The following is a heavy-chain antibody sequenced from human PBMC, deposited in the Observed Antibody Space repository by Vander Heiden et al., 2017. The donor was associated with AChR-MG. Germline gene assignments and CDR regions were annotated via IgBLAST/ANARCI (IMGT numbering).Heavy chain of an antibody. V-gene: IGHV4-39*01. D-gene: IGHD6-19*01. CDR2: IYYSGNT. CDR3: ARRPRGNSGWYSFDY. J-gene: IGHJ4*02. CDR1: GGSISSSSYY. Sequence: QLQLQESGPGVVKPSETLSLTCTVSGGSISSSSYYWGWIRQPPGKGLEWIGNIYYSGNTYYNPSLESRLTMSIDTSKSQFSLKLNSVTAADTAVYYCARRPRGNSGWYSFDYWGQGILVTVSS.